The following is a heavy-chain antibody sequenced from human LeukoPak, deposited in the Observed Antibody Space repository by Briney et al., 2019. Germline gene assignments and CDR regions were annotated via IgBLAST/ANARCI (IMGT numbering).Heavy chain of an antibody. Sequence: ASVKVSCKASGYTFTSYGISWVRQAPGQGLEWMGWISAYNGNTNYAQKLQGRVTMTTDTSTSTAYMELRSLRSDDTAVYYCARIPSCKSSGGSCYVQVHWFDPWGQGTLVTVSS. CDR2: ISAYNGNT. CDR1: GYTFTSYG. D-gene: IGHD2-15*01. CDR3: ARIPSCKSSGGSCYVQVHWFDP. V-gene: IGHV1-18*01. J-gene: IGHJ5*02.